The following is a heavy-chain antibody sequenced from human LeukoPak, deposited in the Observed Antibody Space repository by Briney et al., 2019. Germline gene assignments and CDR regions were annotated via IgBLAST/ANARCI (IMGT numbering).Heavy chain of an antibody. CDR3: ARVDWLQLIPFDY. J-gene: IGHJ4*02. Sequence: SVKVSCKASGYTFTGYFIHWVRQAPGQGLEWMGWINPNSGGTSYAQQFQGRVTMTTDTSIITAYMEPSSLRSDDTAVYYCARVDWLQLIPFDYWGQGTLVTVSS. D-gene: IGHD5-24*01. CDR2: INPNSGGT. CDR1: GYTFTGYF. V-gene: IGHV1-2*02.